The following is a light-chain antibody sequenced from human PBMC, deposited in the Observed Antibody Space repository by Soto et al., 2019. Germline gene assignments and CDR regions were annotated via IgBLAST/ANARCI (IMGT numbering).Light chain of an antibody. CDR1: SSEVDYYNY. CDR2: EVS. V-gene: IGLV2-14*01. J-gene: IGLJ2*01. CDR3: SSYARNRDVL. Sequence: QSVLTQPASVSGSPGQSITISCTGTSSEVDYYNYVSWYQQHPGKAPKFMIYEVSNRPSGVSNRFSGYKSGNTASLTISGLQAEDEADYYCSSYARNRDVLFGGGTKVTVL.